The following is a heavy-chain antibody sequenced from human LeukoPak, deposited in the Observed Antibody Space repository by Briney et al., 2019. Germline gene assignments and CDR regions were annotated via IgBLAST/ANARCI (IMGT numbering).Heavy chain of an antibody. CDR1: GGSVSSGSYY. J-gene: IGHJ6*04. V-gene: IGHV4-61*01. D-gene: IGHD2-2*01. CDR3: ARAVGYCSSTSCYVADYYYGMDV. Sequence: SETLSLTCTVSGGSVSSGSYYWSWIRQPPGKGLEWIGYIYYSGSTNYNPSLKSRVTISVDTSKNQFYLKLSSVTAADTAVYYCARAVGYCSSTSCYVADYYYGMDVWGKGTTVTVSS. CDR2: IYYSGST.